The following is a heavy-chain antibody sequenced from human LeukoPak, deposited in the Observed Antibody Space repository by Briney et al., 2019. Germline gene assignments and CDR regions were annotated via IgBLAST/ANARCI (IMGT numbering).Heavy chain of an antibody. Sequence: ASVKVSCKASGHTFTSYGISWVRQAPGQGLEWMGWISAYNGNTNYAQKLQGRVTMTTDTSTSTAYMELRSLRSDDTAVYYCARDRQQLYYYYGMDVWGQGTTVTVSS. CDR3: ARDRQQLYYYYGMDV. V-gene: IGHV1-18*01. CDR1: GHTFTSYG. D-gene: IGHD4-11*01. J-gene: IGHJ6*02. CDR2: ISAYNGNT.